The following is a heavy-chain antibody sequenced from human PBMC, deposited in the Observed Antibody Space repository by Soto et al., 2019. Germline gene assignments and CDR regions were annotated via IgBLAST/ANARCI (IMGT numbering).Heavy chain of an antibody. CDR2: VNHSGST. CDR3: ARERAGSSRRGNY. J-gene: IGHJ4*02. Sequence: SETLSLTCAVYGESFNDYYWSWIRQPPGKGLEWIGEVNHSGSTNYNPSLKSRVTMSADTSKSQFSLKLTSVTAADTAVYYCARERAGSSRRGNYWGQGTLVTVSS. V-gene: IGHV4-34*01. D-gene: IGHD6-13*01. CDR1: GESFNDYY.